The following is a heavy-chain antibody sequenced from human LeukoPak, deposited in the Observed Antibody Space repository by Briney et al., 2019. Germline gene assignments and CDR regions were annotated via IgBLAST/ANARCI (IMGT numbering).Heavy chain of an antibody. CDR1: GGSFSGYD. CDR3: ARHAYSYTPWFAP. CDR2: INHSGSN. Sequence: SETLSLTCAVYGGSFSGYDWTWIRQPPGKGLEWIGEINHSGSNNYNPSLKSRVTISEDSSKNQFSLKLSSVTAADTAVYYCARHAYSYTPWFAPWGQGTLVTVSS. D-gene: IGHD5-18*01. V-gene: IGHV4-34*01. J-gene: IGHJ5*02.